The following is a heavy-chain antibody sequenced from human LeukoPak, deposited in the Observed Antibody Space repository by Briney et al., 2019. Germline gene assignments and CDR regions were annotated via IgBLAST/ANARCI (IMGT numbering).Heavy chain of an antibody. CDR1: GGSISSYY. J-gene: IGHJ4*02. CDR2: IYTSGST. V-gene: IGHV4-4*07. CDR3: ARSRDGYNLYYFDY. D-gene: IGHD5-24*01. Sequence: SETLSLTCTVSGGSISSYYWSWIRQPAGKGLECIGRIYTSGSTNYNPSLKSRVTMSVDTSKNQFSLKLSSVTAADTAVYYCARSRDGYNLYYFDYWGQGTLVTVSS.